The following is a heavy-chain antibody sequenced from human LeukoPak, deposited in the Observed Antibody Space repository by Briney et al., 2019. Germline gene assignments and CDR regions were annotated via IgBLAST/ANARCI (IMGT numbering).Heavy chain of an antibody. CDR3: ARGKQWELLSD. CDR1: GGSISSHY. D-gene: IGHD1-26*01. CDR2: IYYSGST. J-gene: IGHJ4*02. Sequence: PSETLSLTCTVSGGSISSHYWSWIRQPPGKGLEWIGYIYYSGSTNYNPSLKSRVTISVDTSKNQFSLKLSSVTAADTAVYYCARGKQWELLSDWGQGTLVTVSS. V-gene: IGHV4-59*08.